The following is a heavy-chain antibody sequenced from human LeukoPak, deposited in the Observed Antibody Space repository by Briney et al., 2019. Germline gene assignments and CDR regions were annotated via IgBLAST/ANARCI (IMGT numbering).Heavy chain of an antibody. D-gene: IGHD3-3*01. CDR2: INHSGST. J-gene: IGHJ4*02. CDR3: ARFAVTIFGVVGDY. CDR1: GGSFSGYY. V-gene: IGHV4-34*01. Sequence: IPSETLSLTCAVYGGSFSGYYWSWIRQPPGKGLEWIGEINHSGSTNYNPSLKSRVTISVDTSKNQFSLKLSSVTAADTAVYYCARFAVTIFGVVGDYWGQGTLVTVSS.